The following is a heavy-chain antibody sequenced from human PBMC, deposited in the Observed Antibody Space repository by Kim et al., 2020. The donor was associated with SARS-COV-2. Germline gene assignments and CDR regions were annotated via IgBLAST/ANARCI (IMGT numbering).Heavy chain of an antibody. Sequence: GESLKISCKGSGYSFTSYWIGLVRQMPGKGLEWMGIIYPGDSDTRYSPSFQGQVTISADKSISTAYLQWSSLKASDTAMYYCARHRDCSSTSCYGVDVWGHGTTVTVSS. D-gene: IGHD2-2*01. J-gene: IGHJ6*02. CDR2: IYPGDSDT. CDR3: ARHRDCSSTSCYGVDV. CDR1: GYSFTSYW. V-gene: IGHV5-51*01.